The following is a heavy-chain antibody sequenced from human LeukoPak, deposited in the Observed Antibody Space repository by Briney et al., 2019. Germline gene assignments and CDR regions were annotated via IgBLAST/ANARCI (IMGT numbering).Heavy chain of an antibody. V-gene: IGHV4-30-4*08. Sequence: SETLSLTCTVSGGSISSGDYYWSWIRQPPWKGLEWIGSIYYSGSTYYNPSLKSRVTISVDTSKNQFSLKLSSVTAADTAVYYCARVIPLIQKNRYFDYWGQGTLVTVSS. CDR2: IYYSGST. CDR1: GGSISSGDYY. CDR3: ARVIPLIQKNRYFDY. D-gene: IGHD5-18*01. J-gene: IGHJ4*02.